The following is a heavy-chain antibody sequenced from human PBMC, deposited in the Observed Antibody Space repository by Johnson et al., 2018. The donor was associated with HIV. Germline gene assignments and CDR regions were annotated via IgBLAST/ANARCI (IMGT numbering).Heavy chain of an antibody. V-gene: IGHV3-30*14. D-gene: IGHD3-16*01. Sequence: QVQLVESGGGVVQPGRSLRLSCAASGFTFNNYAMHWVRQAPGKGLEWVAFIRYDGSNKYYADSVKGRFTISRDNSKNTLYLQMNSLRAEDTAVYYCARDKVGVSAFDIWGQGTMVTVYS. CDR1: GFTFNNYA. CDR2: IRYDGSNK. J-gene: IGHJ3*02. CDR3: ARDKVGVSAFDI.